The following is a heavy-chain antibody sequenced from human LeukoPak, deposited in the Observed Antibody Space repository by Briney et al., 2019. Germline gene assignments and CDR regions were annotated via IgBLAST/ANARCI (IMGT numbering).Heavy chain of an antibody. CDR3: ARGNGKEWLLYAY. D-gene: IGHD3-3*01. CDR1: GYTFTSYG. V-gene: IGHV1-18*01. Sequence: ASVKVSCKASGYTFTSYGISWVRQAPGQGLEWMGWISAYNGNTNYAQKLQGRVTMTRDTSTSTVYMELSSLRSEDTAVYYCARGNGKEWLLYAYWGQGTLVTVSS. J-gene: IGHJ4*02. CDR2: ISAYNGNT.